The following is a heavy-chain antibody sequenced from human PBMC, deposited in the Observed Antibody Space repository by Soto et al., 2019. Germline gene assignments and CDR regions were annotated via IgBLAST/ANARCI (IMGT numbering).Heavy chain of an antibody. D-gene: IGHD6-19*01. CDR1: GFTVNSYY. CDR3: ARDPSSGWFRFDY. J-gene: IGHJ4*02. Sequence: GGPLRLSCAASGFTVNSYYMNLVRQAQGKGLEWVSVIYSGGSTYFADSVKGRFTLSRDDSKNILYLQMNSLRAEDTAVYYCARDPSSGWFRFDYWGQGTLVTVSS. CDR2: IYSGGST. V-gene: IGHV3-66*01.